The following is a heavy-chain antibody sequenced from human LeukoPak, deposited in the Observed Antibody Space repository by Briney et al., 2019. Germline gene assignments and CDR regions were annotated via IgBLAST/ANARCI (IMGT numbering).Heavy chain of an antibody. CDR3: AKSSSEEGSGYRFPVFDY. D-gene: IGHD3-22*01. Sequence: GGSLRLSCAASAFTFSSYAMSWVRQTPGKGLEWVSAISGSGGSTYYADSVKRRFTISRDNSKNTLYLQMNSLRAEDTAVYYCAKSSSEEGSGYRFPVFDYWGQGTLVTVSS. CDR1: AFTFSSYA. CDR2: ISGSGGST. V-gene: IGHV3-23*01. J-gene: IGHJ4*02.